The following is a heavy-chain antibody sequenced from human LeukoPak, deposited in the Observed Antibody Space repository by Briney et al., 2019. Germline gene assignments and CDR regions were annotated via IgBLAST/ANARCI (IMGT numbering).Heavy chain of an antibody. J-gene: IGHJ4*02. D-gene: IGHD3-10*01. CDR1: GFTFSNYE. CDR3: GRIIAGAIDS. V-gene: IGHV3-48*03. Sequence: GGSLRLSCAASGFTFSNYEMNWVRQAPGKGLEWVSYINFIDSNTYYADFVKGRFTISRDNANNSMYLQMNSLRAEDTAVYYCGRIIAGAIDSWGEGTLVTVSS. CDR2: INFIDSNT.